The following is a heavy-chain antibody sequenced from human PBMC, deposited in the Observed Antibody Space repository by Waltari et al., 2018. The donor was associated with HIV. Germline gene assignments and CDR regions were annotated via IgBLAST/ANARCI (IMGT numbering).Heavy chain of an antibody. V-gene: IGHV3-30-3*01. CDR1: GFTFSNYA. CDR3: ARDPQYCSSTSCSYYFDY. D-gene: IGHD2-2*01. CDR2: ISYDGSNK. Sequence: QVQLVESGGGVVQPGRSLRLSCAASGFTFSNYAMHWVRQATGKGLEWVAVISYDGSNKYYADSVKGRFTISRDNSKNTLYLQMNSLRAEDTAVYYCARDPQYCSSTSCSYYFDYWGQGTLVTVSS. J-gene: IGHJ4*02.